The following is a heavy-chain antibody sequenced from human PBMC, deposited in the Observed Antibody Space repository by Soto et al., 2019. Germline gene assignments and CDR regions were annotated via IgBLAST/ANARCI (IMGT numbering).Heavy chain of an antibody. CDR1: ADPFSTYA. CDR3: ARGKGMEENYYCYGMDI. V-gene: IGHV1-3*01. Sequence: ASVKVPCGASADPFSTYAIHWXRQAPGQSVQWRGWLNGASXHTGYSQRFQDGGTITRDTSASTAYMEVSSLRREDTAVYYCARGKGMEENYYCYGMDIWGQGTTVTVSS. CDR2: LNGASXHT. D-gene: IGHD1-1*01. J-gene: IGHJ6*02.